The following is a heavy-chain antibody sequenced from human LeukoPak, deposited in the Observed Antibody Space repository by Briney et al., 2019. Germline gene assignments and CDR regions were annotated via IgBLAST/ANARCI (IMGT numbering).Heavy chain of an antibody. CDR3: ATDSRIAAAGTYYFDY. Sequence: ASVKVSCKASGYTFTNYDINWVRQATGQGLEWMGWMNPNSGNTGYAQKFQGRVTMTEDTSTDTAYMELSSLRSEDTAVYYCATDSRIAAAGTYYFDYWGQGTLVTVSS. V-gene: IGHV1-8*01. CDR2: MNPNSGNT. CDR1: GYTFTNYD. J-gene: IGHJ4*02. D-gene: IGHD6-13*01.